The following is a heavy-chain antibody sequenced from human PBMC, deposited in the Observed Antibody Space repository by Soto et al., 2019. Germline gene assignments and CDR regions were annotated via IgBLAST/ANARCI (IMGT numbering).Heavy chain of an antibody. J-gene: IGHJ3*02. D-gene: IGHD3-22*01. Sequence: XTLSLRCTVSGGSVSSYDWSWIRQPPGKGLEWIGYIYYSGSTNYNPPLKSRVTISVDTSKNQFSLKLSSVTAADTAVYYCARGRREYYYDSSGYYSPPGAFDIWGQGTMVTDS. CDR3: ARGRREYYYDSSGYYSPPGAFDI. CDR2: IYYSGST. CDR1: GGSVSSYD. V-gene: IGHV4-59*02.